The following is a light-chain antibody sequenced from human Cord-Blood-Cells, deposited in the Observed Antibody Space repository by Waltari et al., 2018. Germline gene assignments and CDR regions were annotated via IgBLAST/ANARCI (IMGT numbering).Light chain of an antibody. Sequence: QSVLTQPTSPSGTPGQRVTTPCSGSSPNTGSNTVTWYRQPPGTAPKLLIYSNNQRPSGVPARFSGSKSGTSASLAISGLQSEDEADYYCAAWDDSLNGVVFGGGTKLTVL. CDR2: SNN. CDR3: AAWDDSLNGVV. CDR1: SPNTGSNT. V-gene: IGLV1-44*01. J-gene: IGLJ2*01.